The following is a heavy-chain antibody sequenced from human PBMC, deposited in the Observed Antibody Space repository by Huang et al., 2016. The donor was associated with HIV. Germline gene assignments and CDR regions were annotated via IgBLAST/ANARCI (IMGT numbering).Heavy chain of an antibody. V-gene: IGHV1-69*14. CDR3: AREGETWYGRPTAAFEV. CDR1: GGTFNTLA. Sequence: VQLTQSGPEVKRPGSSVRVACTASGGTFNTLAFNWVRQAPGHGLAYVGGMVPLLSATNYAQRFRDRVTISADKSSRTVYLEVRGLAMADTAVFYCAREGETWYGRPTAAFEVWGQGTTVTVSS. D-gene: IGHD6-13*01. CDR2: MVPLLSAT. J-gene: IGHJ3*01.